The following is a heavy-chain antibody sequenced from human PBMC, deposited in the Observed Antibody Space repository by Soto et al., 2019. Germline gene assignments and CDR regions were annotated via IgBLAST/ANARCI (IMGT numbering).Heavy chain of an antibody. Sequence: WGSLRLSCSDSGFTFSGSAMHGLRQASGKGLEWVGRIRSKANSYATAYAASVKGRFTISRDDSKNTAYLQMNSLKTEDTAVYYCTRLYDYVWGSYRPTGDYYYGMDVWGQGTTVTVSS. J-gene: IGHJ6*02. CDR3: TRLYDYVWGSYRPTGDYYYGMDV. D-gene: IGHD3-16*02. CDR2: IRSKANSYAT. V-gene: IGHV3-73*01. CDR1: GFTFSGSA.